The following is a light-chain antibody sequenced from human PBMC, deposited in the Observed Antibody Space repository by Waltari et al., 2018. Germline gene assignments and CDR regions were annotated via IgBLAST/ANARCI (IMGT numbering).Light chain of an antibody. CDR3: ALYMGSGIWV. CDR2: KAK. Sequence: WYQQSTGQDRRTLVYKAKSRSSGGRDRFSGSILGNNAALTSPGAQADDESDFYCALYMGSGIWVFGGGTKLIVL. J-gene: IGLJ3*02. V-gene: IGLV8-61*01.